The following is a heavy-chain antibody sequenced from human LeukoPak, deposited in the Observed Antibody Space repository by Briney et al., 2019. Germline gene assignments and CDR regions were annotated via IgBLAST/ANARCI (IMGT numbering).Heavy chain of an antibody. D-gene: IGHD5-12*01. CDR2: IYYSGST. Sequence: SETLSLTCTVSGGSISSYYWSWIRQPPGRGLEWIGYIYYSGSTNYNPSLKSRVTISVDTSKNQFSLKLSSVTAADTAVYYCASSDVYSGYPGYWGQGTLVTVSS. V-gene: IGHV4-59*08. J-gene: IGHJ4*02. CDR1: GGSISSYY. CDR3: ASSDVYSGYPGY.